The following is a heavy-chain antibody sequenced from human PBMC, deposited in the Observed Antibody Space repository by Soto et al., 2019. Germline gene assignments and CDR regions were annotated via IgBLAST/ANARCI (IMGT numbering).Heavy chain of an antibody. J-gene: IGHJ3*02. CDR1: GGTFSSYT. Sequence: QVQLVQSGAEVKKPGSSVKVSCKASGGTFSSYTISWVRQAPGQGLEWMGRIIPILGIANYAQKFQGRVTITADKPTSTAYMWLSSLRSEATAVYYCARLRGPDPFRDAFAIWGQGTMVTVSS. V-gene: IGHV1-69*02. CDR2: IIPILGIA. CDR3: ARLRGPDPFRDAFAI.